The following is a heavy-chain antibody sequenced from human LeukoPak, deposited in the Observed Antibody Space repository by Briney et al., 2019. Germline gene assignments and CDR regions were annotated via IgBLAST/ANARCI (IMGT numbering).Heavy chain of an antibody. CDR1: GFTFSSYA. CDR2: ISGSGGST. V-gene: IGHV3-23*01. J-gene: IGHJ4*02. Sequence: SGGSLRLSCAASGFTFSSYAMSWVRQAPGKGLEWVSAISGSGGSTYYADSVKGRFTISRDNSKNTLYLQMNSLRAEDTAVYYCAKLSFIAARREGYYFDYWGQGTLVTVSS. D-gene: IGHD6-6*01. CDR3: AKLSFIAARREGYYFDY.